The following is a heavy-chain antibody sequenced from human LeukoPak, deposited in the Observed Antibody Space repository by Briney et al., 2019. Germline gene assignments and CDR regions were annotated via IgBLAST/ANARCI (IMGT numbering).Heavy chain of an antibody. Sequence: PSETLSLTCTVSGGSISSYYWSWIRQPPGKGLEWIGYIHYSGSTNYKPSLESRVTISVDTSKNQFSLKLSSVTAADTAVYYCARRSSNWSFDHWGQGTLVTVSS. D-gene: IGHD6-13*01. CDR3: ARRSSNWSFDH. V-gene: IGHV4-59*08. CDR1: GGSISSYY. CDR2: IHYSGST. J-gene: IGHJ4*02.